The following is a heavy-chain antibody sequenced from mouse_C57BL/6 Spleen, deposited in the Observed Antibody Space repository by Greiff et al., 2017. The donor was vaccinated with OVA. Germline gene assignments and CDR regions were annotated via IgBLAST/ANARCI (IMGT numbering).Heavy chain of an antibody. CDR3: ARNKGNDYDYAWFAY. Sequence: QVQLQQSGPGLVAPSQSLSITCTVSGFSLTSYAISWVRQPPGKGLEWLGVIWTGGGTNYNSALKSRLSISKDNSKSQVFLKMNSLQTDDTARYYCARNKGNDYDYAWFAYWGQGTLVTVSA. CDR2: IWTGGGT. CDR1: GFSLTSYA. J-gene: IGHJ3*01. D-gene: IGHD2-4*01. V-gene: IGHV2-9-1*01.